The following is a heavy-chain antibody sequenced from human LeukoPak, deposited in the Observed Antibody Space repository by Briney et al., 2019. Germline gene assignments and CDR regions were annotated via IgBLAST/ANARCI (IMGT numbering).Heavy chain of an antibody. CDR3: AKSKYSSSWWGGFDY. Sequence: GGSLRLSCAASGFTVSSNYMSWVRQAPGKGLEWVSVIYSGGSTYYADSVKGRFTISRDNSKNTLYLQMNSLRAEDTAVYYCAKSKYSSSWWGGFDYWGQGTLVTVSS. CDR2: IYSGGST. D-gene: IGHD6-13*01. J-gene: IGHJ4*02. CDR1: GFTVSSNY. V-gene: IGHV3-66*01.